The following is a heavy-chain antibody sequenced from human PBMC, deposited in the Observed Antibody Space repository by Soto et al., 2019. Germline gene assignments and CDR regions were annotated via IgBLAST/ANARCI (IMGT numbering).Heavy chain of an antibody. Sequence: GGSLRLSCAASGFTFSSYAMSWVRQAPGKGLEWVSAISGNGGSTYYADSVKGRFTISRDNSKNTLYLQMNSLRAEDTAVYYCAKDRLSLGSRAAFDIWGQGTMVTVSS. CDR2: ISGNGGST. V-gene: IGHV3-23*01. CDR1: GFTFSSYA. D-gene: IGHD3-16*01. CDR3: AKDRLSLGSRAAFDI. J-gene: IGHJ3*02.